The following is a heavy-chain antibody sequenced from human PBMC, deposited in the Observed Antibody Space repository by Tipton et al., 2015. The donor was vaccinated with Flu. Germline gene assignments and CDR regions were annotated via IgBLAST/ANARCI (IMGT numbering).Heavy chain of an antibody. V-gene: IGHV6-1*01. D-gene: IGHD6-13*01. CDR2: AYFRSKWFI. CDR1: GDSVSSNSAA. Sequence: LVQPSQTLSLTCAISGDSVSSNSAAWDWIRQSPSRGLEWLGRAYFRSKWFIDYAVSVKSPTTINPDTSKNQISLHLNTVTPDATAVYYCARANYSSTPKRYRTCFAPWGQGTLVTVSS. J-gene: IGHJ5*02. CDR3: ARANYSSTPKRYRTCFAP.